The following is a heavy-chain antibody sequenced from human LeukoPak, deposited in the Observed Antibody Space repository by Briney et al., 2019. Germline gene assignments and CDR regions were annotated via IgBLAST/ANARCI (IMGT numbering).Heavy chain of an antibody. Sequence: SVKVSCKASGGTFSSYGISWVRQAPGQGLEWMGGIIPVFGTANYAQKFQGRVTITADESTSTAYMELSSLRSEDTAVYYYATALGWYCSGGSCYGDDAFDIWGQGTMVTVSS. V-gene: IGHV1-69*13. CDR2: IIPVFGTA. J-gene: IGHJ3*02. D-gene: IGHD2-15*01. CDR3: ATALGWYCSGGSCYGDDAFDI. CDR1: GGTFSSYG.